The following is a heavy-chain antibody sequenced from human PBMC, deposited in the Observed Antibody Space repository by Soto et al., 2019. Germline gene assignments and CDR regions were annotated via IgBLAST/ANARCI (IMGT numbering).Heavy chain of an antibody. CDR1: GFTFGDYA. V-gene: IGHV3-49*05. D-gene: IGHD6-13*01. J-gene: IGHJ4*02. Sequence: EVPLVESGGDLVKPGRSLRLSCTASGFTFGDYAVTWFRQATGQDLEWVSFIRSKAAGGTTEYAASVKGRFTISRDDSKSIAYLQMDSLKTEDTAMYYCTRERVLPDYWGQGTLVTVSS. CDR2: IRSKAAGGTT. CDR3: TRERVLPDY.